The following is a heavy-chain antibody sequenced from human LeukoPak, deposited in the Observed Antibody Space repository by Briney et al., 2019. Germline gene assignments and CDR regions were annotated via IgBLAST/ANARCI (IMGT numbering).Heavy chain of an antibody. CDR1: GFTFSSYW. CDR3: ARLLSPASFDY. V-gene: IGHV3-74*01. J-gene: IGHJ4*02. D-gene: IGHD2-15*01. Sequence: GGSLRLSCAASGFTFSSYWLHWVRQAPGEGLVWVSRINSDGYSIYYADSVKGRFTISRDNNKKTLFLQMNSLRAEDTAIYYCARLLSPASFDYWGQGTLVTVSS. CDR2: INSDGYSI.